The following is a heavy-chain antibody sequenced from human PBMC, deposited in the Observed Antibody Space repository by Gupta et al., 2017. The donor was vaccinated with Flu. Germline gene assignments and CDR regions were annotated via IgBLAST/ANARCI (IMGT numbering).Heavy chain of an antibody. D-gene: IGHD3-22*01. J-gene: IGHJ4*02. Sequence: MTWLSRTRGRGLEWGLTSRGDDYHTDNADSVKGRVSISRDNSNNTLFPQMNSLRAEDTATYDCAKEAGGYSGYSLKGYFDSWGQGTLVTVSS. CDR2: SRGDDYHT. V-gene: IGHV3-23*01. CDR3: AKEAGGYSGYSLKGYFDS.